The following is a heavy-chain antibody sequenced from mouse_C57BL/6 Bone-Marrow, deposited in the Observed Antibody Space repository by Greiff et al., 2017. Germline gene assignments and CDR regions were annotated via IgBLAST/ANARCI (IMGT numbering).Heavy chain of an antibody. D-gene: IGHD2-5*01. CDR2: IYPGSGST. CDR1: GYTFTSYW. CDR3: ARNYSNHEGYYYAMDY. V-gene: IGHV1-55*01. Sequence: QVQLQQPGAELVKPGASVKMSCKASGYTFTSYWITWVKQRPGQGLEWIGDIYPGSGSTNYNEKFKSKATLTVDTSSSTAYMQLSSLTSEDSAVYYCARNYSNHEGYYYAMDYWGQGTSVTVSS. J-gene: IGHJ4*01.